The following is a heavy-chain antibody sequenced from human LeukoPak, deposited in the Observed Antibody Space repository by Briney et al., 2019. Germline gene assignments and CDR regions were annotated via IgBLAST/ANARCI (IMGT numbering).Heavy chain of an antibody. CDR3: ARGPSGYNNT. V-gene: IGHV3-66*01. CDR1: EFSVGSNY. J-gene: IGHJ4*02. CDR2: IYSGGST. Sequence: GGSLRLSCAASEFSVGSNYMTWVRQAPGKGLEGVSLIYSGGSTCCADSVKGRFTISRDNSKNTLYLQMNSLRAEDTAVYYCARGPSGYNNTGGQGTLVTVSS. D-gene: IGHD5-12*01.